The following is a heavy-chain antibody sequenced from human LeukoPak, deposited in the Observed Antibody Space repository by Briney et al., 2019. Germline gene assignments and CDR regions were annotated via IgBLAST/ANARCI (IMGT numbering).Heavy chain of an antibody. D-gene: IGHD3-22*01. CDR1: GGSFSGYY. V-gene: IGHV4-34*01. J-gene: IGHJ4*02. Sequence: SETLSLTCAVYGGSFSGYYWSWIRQPPGKGLEWIGEINHSGSTNYNPSLKSRVTISVDTSKNQFSLKLSSVTAADTAVYYCAGLIVGRVLGVWGQGTLVTISS. CDR3: AGLIVGRVLGV. CDR2: INHSGST.